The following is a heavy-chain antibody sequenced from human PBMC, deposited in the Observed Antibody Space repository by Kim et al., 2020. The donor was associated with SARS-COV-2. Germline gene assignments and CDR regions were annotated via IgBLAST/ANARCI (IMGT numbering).Heavy chain of an antibody. Sequence: SYADSVKGRVTISRDNAKNTLYLQMNSLRAEDTAVYYCARDTSGYDVFDYWGQGTLVTVSS. J-gene: IGHJ4*02. D-gene: IGHD5-12*01. CDR3: ARDTSGYDVFDY. V-gene: IGHV3-74*01.